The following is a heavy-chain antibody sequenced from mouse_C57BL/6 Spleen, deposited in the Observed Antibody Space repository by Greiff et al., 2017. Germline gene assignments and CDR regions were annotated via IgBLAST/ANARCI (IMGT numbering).Heavy chain of an antibody. CDR2: IYPGSGST. V-gene: IGHV1-55*01. CDR1: GYTFTSYW. Sequence: VQLQQPGAELVKPGASVKMSCKASGYTFTSYWITWVKQRPGQGLEWIGDIYPGSGSTNYTEKFKSKATLTVDPSSSTAYMQLSSLTSEDSAVYYCAREEMVRRGFAYWGQGTLVTVSA. D-gene: IGHD2-14*01. J-gene: IGHJ3*01. CDR3: AREEMVRRGFAY.